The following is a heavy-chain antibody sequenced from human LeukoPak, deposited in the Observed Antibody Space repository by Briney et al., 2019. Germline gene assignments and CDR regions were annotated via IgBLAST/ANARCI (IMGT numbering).Heavy chain of an antibody. CDR2: ISHDGRSR. CDR3: ARDRDYIFFDY. V-gene: IGHV3-74*01. CDR1: ELPFSSYV. J-gene: IGHJ4*02. Sequence: GSLRLSCAASELPFSSYVMHWVRQVPGKGLVWVSRISHDGRSRTYADSVKGRFTISRDNAENTLYLQMNSLRVEDTAVYFCARDRDYIFFDYWGQGALVTVSS. D-gene: IGHD4-11*01.